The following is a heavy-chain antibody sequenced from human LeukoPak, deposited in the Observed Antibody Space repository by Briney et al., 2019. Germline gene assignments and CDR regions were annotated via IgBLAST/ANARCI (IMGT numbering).Heavy chain of an antibody. CDR3: ARDYVIRGYSYGYGY. V-gene: IGHV3-48*04. CDR2: ISSSGSTI. CDR1: GFIFGTYS. D-gene: IGHD5-18*01. J-gene: IGHJ4*02. Sequence: AGGSLRLSCAASGFIFGTYSMNWVRQAPGKGLEWVSYISSSGSTIYYADSVKGRFTISRDNAKNSLYLQMNSLRAEDTAVYYCARDYVIRGYSYGYGYWGQGTLVTVSS.